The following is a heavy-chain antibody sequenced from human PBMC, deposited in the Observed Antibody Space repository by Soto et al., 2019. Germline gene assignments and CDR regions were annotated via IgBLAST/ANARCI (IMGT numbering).Heavy chain of an antibody. J-gene: IGHJ4*02. D-gene: IGHD6-13*01. Sequence: SETLSLTCTVSGGSISSSSYYWGWIRQPPGKGLEWIGSIYYSGSTYYNPSLKSRVTISVDTSKNQFSLKLSSVTAADTAVYECARSKNRIALDYWGQGTLVTVSS. V-gene: IGHV4-39*01. CDR1: GGSISSSSYY. CDR3: ARSKNRIALDY. CDR2: IYYSGST.